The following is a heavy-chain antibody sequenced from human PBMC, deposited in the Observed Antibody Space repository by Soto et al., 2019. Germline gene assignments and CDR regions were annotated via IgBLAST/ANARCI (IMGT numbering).Heavy chain of an antibody. CDR3: ARIRCTNGVCYYWFDP. Sequence: GASVKVSCNASGNTFTCYGISWDQQAPGQGLERMGWISAYNGNTNYAQKLQGRVTMTTDTSTSTAYMELRSLRSDDTAVCYCARIRCTNGVCYYWFDPWGQGTLVTVSS. D-gene: IGHD2-8*01. CDR1: GNTFTCYG. V-gene: IGHV1-18*04. CDR2: ISAYNGNT. J-gene: IGHJ5*02.